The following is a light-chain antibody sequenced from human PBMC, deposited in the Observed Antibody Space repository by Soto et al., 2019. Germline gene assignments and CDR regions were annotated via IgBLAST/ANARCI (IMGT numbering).Light chain of an antibody. CDR1: ISNIGAGYD. CDR2: ANN. J-gene: IGLJ2*01. V-gene: IGLV1-40*01. Sequence: QSLLTQPPSVSGAPGQRFTISCTGSISNIGAGYDVHWYQQLPGTVPQLLIYANNNRPSGVPDRFSGSRSGTSAFLAIAGLQAEDEADYYCQSEDSSVSGYVVFGGGTKVTVL. CDR3: QSEDSSVSGYVV.